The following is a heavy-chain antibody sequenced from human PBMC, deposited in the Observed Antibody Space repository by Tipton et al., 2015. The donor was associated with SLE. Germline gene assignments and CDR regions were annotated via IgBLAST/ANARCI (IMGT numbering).Heavy chain of an antibody. Sequence: TLSLTCAVSGYSIGSGHYWGWIRQPPGKGLEWIASISHSGNTYYNPSLKSRFSMSIDTSKDQVFLRLSSVTAADTAVYYCTRHDYDDNGYYMHYFDYWGQGTLVTVSS. V-gene: IGHV4-38-2*01. CDR2: ISHSGNT. D-gene: IGHD3-22*01. J-gene: IGHJ4*02. CDR1: GYSIGSGHY. CDR3: TRHDYDDNGYYMHYFDY.